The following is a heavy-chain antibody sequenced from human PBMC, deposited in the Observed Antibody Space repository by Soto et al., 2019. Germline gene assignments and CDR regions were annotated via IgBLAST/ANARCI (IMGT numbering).Heavy chain of an antibody. CDR1: GFTFDDYA. CDR2: ISWNSGSI. CDR3: AKDTHCSSTSCYLDS. J-gene: IGHJ4*02. V-gene: IGHV3-9*01. Sequence: GGSLRLSCAASGFTFDDYAMHWVRQAPGKGLEWVSGISWNSGSIGYADSVKGRFTISRDNAKNSLYLQMNSLRAEDTALYYCAKDTHCSSTSCYLDSWGQGTLVTVSS. D-gene: IGHD2-2*01.